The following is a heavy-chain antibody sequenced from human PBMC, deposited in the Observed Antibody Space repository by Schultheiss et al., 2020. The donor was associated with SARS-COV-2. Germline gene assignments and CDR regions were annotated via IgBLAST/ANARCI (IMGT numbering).Heavy chain of an antibody. D-gene: IGHD3-22*01. CDR2: ISSSGSTI. V-gene: IGHV3-48*03. J-gene: IGHJ6*02. CDR1: GFTFSSYE. Sequence: WGSLRLSCAASGFTFSSYEMNWVRQAPGKGLEWVSYISSSGSTIYYADSVKGRFTISRDNAKNSLYLQMNSLRAEDTAVYYCARDSYDSSGYPKDYYYGMDVWGQGTTVTVSS. CDR3: ARDSYDSSGYPKDYYYGMDV.